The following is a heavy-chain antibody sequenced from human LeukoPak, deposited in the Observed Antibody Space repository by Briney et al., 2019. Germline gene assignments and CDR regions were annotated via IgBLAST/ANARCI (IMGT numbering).Heavy chain of an antibody. D-gene: IGHD4-17*01. V-gene: IGHV4-59*01. J-gene: IGHJ4*02. Sequence: SETLSLTCTVSGGSISGFYWSWIRQPPGKGLEWIGYIYSSGSTNYNPSLKSRVTMSVETSKNHFSLKLSSVTAADTAVYYCARALRSYYFDYWGQGTLVTVSS. CDR1: GGSISGFY. CDR2: IYSSGST. CDR3: ARALRSYYFDY.